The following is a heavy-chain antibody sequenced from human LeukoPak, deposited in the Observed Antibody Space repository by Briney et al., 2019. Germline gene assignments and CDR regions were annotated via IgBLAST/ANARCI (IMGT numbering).Heavy chain of an antibody. Sequence: GGSLRLSCAASGFTFSSYGMHWVRQAPGKGLEWVAFIRYDGSNKYYADSVKGRFTISRDNSKNTLYLQMNSLRAEDTAVYYCAKVFPLVSSDYYQGRGGYYFDNWGQGTLVTVSS. CDR2: IRYDGSNK. CDR1: GFTFSSYG. D-gene: IGHD3-22*01. J-gene: IGHJ4*02. V-gene: IGHV3-30*02. CDR3: AKVFPLVSSDYYQGRGGYYFDN.